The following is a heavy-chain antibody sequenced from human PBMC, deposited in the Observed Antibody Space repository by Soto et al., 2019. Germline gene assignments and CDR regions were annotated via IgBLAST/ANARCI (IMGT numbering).Heavy chain of an antibody. CDR1: C. J-gene: IGHJ4*02. D-gene: IGHD1-26*01. CDR3: ARIVVGVTVDL. CDR2: ISHTGDT. V-gene: IGHV4-59*01. Sequence: CWTLKRKPAGEGLEWIAYISHTGDTNYNPSLKSRVTISIDTSRNQFSLTVTSVTAADTAVYFCARIVVGVTVDLWGQGSLVSVSS.